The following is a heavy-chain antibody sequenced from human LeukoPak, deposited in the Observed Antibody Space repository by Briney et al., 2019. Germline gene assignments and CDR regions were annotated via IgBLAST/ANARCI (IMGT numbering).Heavy chain of an antibody. D-gene: IGHD4-11*01. CDR2: MSSSGRT. Sequence: PSETLSLTCTVSGGSISSSFYFWGWIRQPPGKGLEWIGSMSSSGRTYYNPSLKSRVTVSVDTSKDQISLKLSSVTAADTAVYYCARHIHTVTTFYYFDYWGQGTLVTVSS. CDR1: GGSISSSFYF. CDR3: ARHIHTVTTFYYFDY. V-gene: IGHV4-39*01. J-gene: IGHJ4*02.